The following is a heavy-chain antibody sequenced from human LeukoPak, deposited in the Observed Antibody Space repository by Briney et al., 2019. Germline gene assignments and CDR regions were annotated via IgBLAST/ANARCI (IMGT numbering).Heavy chain of an antibody. CDR1: GVSVSSGVYY. J-gene: IGHJ2*01. CDR2: IYYSGTT. D-gene: IGHD2-2*02. CDR3: ARASYCSSTSCYTYWYFDL. Sequence: SETLSLTCTVSGVSVSSGVYYWSWIRQLPGKGLEWIGYIYYSGTTYYNPSLKSRVTISIDTSKNQFSLRLTSVTAADTAVYYCARASYCSSTSCYTYWYFDLWGRGTLVTVSP. V-gene: IGHV4-31*03.